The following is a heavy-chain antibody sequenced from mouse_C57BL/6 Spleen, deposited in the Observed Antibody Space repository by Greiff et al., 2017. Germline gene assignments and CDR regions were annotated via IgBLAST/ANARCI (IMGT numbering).Heavy chain of an antibody. CDR3: ARRPITTVVAPYFDY. CDR1: GFNIKDYY. D-gene: IGHD1-1*01. J-gene: IGHJ2*01. CDR2: IDPEDGET. V-gene: IGHV14-2*01. Sequence: DVQLQESGAELVKPGASVKLSCTASGFNIKDYYMHWVKQRTEQGLEWIGRIDPEDGETKYAPKFQGKATITADTSSNTAYLQLRSLTSEDTAVYYCARRPITTVVAPYFDYWGQGTTLTVSS.